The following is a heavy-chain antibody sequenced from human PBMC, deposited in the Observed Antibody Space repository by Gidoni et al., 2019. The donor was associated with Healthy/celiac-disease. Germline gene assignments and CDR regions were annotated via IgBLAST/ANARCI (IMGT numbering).Heavy chain of an antibody. V-gene: IGHV1-3*01. CDR3: ARVNSVYDYYFDY. CDR2: INDGNGNT. J-gene: IGHJ4*02. Sequence: QVQLVQSGAEGKKPGASVKVAGNDSGYTFTSYAMHWVRQAPGPWLEWMGWINDGNGNTKYSQQFPGRVTITRDTSSSTAYLELSSLRSEDTAVYSCARVNSVYDYYFDYWGQGTLVTVSS. CDR1: GYTFTSYA. D-gene: IGHD5-12*01.